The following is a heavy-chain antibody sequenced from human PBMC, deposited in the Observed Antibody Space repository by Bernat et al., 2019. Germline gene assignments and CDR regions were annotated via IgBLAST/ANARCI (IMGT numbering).Heavy chain of an antibody. V-gene: IGHV3-23*01. CDR2: ISGSGGST. J-gene: IGHJ6*02. CDR3: ANDPTYDSSGYSYGMDV. CDR1: GFTFSSYA. Sequence: EVQLLESGGGLVQPGGSLRLSCAASGFTFSSYAMSWVRQAPGKGLEWVSAISGSGGSTYYADSVKGRFTISRDNSKNTLYLQMNSLRADDTAVYYCANDPTYDSSGYSYGMDVWGQGTTVTVSS. D-gene: IGHD3-22*01.